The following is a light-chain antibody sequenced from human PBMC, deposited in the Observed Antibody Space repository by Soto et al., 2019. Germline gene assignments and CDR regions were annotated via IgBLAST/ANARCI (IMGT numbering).Light chain of an antibody. CDR2: EVS. Sequence: QSALTQPPSASGSLGQSVTISCTGTSSDVVGYIYVSWYQQHPGKAPKNIIDEVSRRPSGVPHRFSGSKSGTTASLTVSGLQAEDDDHYYCSSYRGSNNFVFGSGTKVTAL. V-gene: IGLV2-8*01. CDR3: SSYRGSNNFV. CDR1: SSDVVGYIY. J-gene: IGLJ1*01.